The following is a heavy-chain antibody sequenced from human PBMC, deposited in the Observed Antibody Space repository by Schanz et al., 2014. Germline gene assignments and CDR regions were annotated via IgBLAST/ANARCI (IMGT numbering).Heavy chain of an antibody. D-gene: IGHD2-21*01. V-gene: IGHV1-18*01. CDR2: ISGSNGNT. Sequence: QVQLVQSGAEVRKPGASVKVSCKASGYTFISYGISWVRQAPGQGLEWLGWISGSNGNTNYAQKVQGRVTMTTDTSTSTAYMDLRSLRSDDTAVYYCARDRLECGAECYSVEVFEIWGQGTLVIVSS. J-gene: IGHJ4*02. CDR3: ARDRLECGAECYSVEVFEI. CDR1: GYTFISYG.